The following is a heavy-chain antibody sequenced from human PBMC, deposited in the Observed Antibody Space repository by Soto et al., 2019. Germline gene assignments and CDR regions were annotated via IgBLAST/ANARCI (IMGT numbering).Heavy chain of an antibody. Sequence: QVQLVQSGAEVKKPGASVKVSCKASGYSFTSNDIHWVRQATGQDLQWLGWVNPNSGNTGYAQKFQGSLTMTTTTSRSTAYMDLHNLRSDDTAIYFCARGRIFGFSGYAPLGGLDYWGQGTPVTVAS. D-gene: IGHD5-12*01. J-gene: IGHJ4*02. CDR3: ARGRIFGFSGYAPLGGLDY. CDR2: VNPNSGNT. CDR1: GYSFTSND. V-gene: IGHV1-8*01.